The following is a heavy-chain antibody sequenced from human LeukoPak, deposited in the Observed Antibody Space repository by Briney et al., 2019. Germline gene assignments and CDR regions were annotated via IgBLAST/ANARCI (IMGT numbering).Heavy chain of an antibody. CDR1: GYTLTELS. CDR3: ARTVVVPTGFRSEYLQH. D-gene: IGHD2-2*01. CDR2: FDPEDGET. J-gene: IGHJ1*01. Sequence: ASVKVSCKVSGYTLTELSMLWVRQAPGKGLEWMGGFDPEDGETIYAQKFQGRVTMTEDTSTDTAYMELSGLRSEDTAVYYCARTVVVPTGFRSEYLQHWGQGTLVTVSS. V-gene: IGHV1-24*01.